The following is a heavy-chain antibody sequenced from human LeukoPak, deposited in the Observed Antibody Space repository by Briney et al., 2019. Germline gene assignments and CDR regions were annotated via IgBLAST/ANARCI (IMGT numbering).Heavy chain of an antibody. Sequence: PSQTLSLTCTVSGGSISSGGYYWSWIRQHPGKSLEWIGYIYYSGSTYYNPSLKSRVTISVDTSKNQFSLKLSSVTAADTAVYYCARDPPLRHYYFDYWGQGTLVTVSS. J-gene: IGHJ4*02. CDR1: GGSISSGGYY. V-gene: IGHV4-31*03. CDR2: IYYSGST. CDR3: ARDPPLRHYYFDY.